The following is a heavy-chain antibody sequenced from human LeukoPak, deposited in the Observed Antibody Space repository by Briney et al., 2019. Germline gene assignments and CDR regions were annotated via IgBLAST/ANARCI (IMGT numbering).Heavy chain of an antibody. Sequence: SETLSLTCTVSGGSISSSSYYWGWIRQPPGKGLEWIGSIYYSGSTYYNPSLKSRVTISVDTSKNQFSLKLSSVTAADTAVYYCARDSKAVFYPNTDYYDSSGPLEYYDLWGRGTLVTVSS. V-gene: IGHV4-39*07. D-gene: IGHD3-22*01. CDR2: IYYSGST. CDR1: GGSISSSSYY. J-gene: IGHJ2*01. CDR3: ARDSKAVFYPNTDYYDSSGPLEYYDL.